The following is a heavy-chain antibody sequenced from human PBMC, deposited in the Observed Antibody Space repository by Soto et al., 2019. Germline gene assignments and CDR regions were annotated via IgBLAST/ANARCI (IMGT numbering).Heavy chain of an antibody. V-gene: IGHV3-30*18. Sequence: PGGSLRLSCAASGFTFSSYGMHWVRQAPGKGLEWVAVISYDGSNKYYADSVKGRFTISRDNSKNTLYPQMNSLRAEDTAVYYCAKEVHSYGDTGMDVWGQGTTVTVSS. CDR2: ISYDGSNK. D-gene: IGHD4-17*01. J-gene: IGHJ6*02. CDR1: GFTFSSYG. CDR3: AKEVHSYGDTGMDV.